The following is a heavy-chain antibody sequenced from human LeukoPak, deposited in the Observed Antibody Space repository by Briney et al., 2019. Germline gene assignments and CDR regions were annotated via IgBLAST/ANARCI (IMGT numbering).Heavy chain of an antibody. D-gene: IGHD3-16*01. CDR3: ARGDWGRYFDY. J-gene: IGHJ4*02. Sequence: ASVKVSCKASGYTFTSYYMHWGRQAPGQGLEWMGIINTSGGSTSYAQKFQGRVTMTRDTSTSTVYMELSSLRSEDTAVYYCARGDWGRYFDYWGQGTLVTVSS. CDR2: INTSGGST. V-gene: IGHV1-46*01. CDR1: GYTFTSYY.